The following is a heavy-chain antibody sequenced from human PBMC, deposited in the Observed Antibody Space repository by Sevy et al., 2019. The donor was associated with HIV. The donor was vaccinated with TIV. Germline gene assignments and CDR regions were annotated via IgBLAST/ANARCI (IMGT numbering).Heavy chain of an antibody. CDR3: ARGQYSGSYDEYYYYGMDV. CDR1: GFTFSSYA. J-gene: IGHJ6*02. Sequence: GGSLRLSCAASGFTFSSYAMHWVRQAPGKGLEWVAVISYDGSNKYYADSVKGRFTISRDNSKNTLYLQMNSLRAEDTAVYYCARGQYSGSYDEYYYYGMDVWGQGTTVTVSS. CDR2: ISYDGSNK. D-gene: IGHD1-26*01. V-gene: IGHV3-30*04.